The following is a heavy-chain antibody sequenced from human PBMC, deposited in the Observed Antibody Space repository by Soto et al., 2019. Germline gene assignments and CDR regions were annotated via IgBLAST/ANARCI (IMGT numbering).Heavy chain of an antibody. CDR2: INAGNGNT. Sequence: GASVKVSCKASGYTFTSYAMHWVRQAPGQRLEWMGWINAGNGNTKYSQKFQGRVTITRDTSASTAYMELSSLRSEDTAVYYCARGAIITTKNWFDPWGQGTLVTVSS. CDR1: GYTFTSYA. J-gene: IGHJ5*02. V-gene: IGHV1-3*01. CDR3: ARGAIITTKNWFDP. D-gene: IGHD4-4*01.